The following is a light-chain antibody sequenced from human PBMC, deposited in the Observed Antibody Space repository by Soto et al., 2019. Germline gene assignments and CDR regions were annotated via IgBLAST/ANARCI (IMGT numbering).Light chain of an antibody. CDR3: CSDAGSSTYV. CDR2: EFI. CDR1: NSDVGSYNF. Sequence: QSALTQPASVSGSPGQSITISCTRTNSDVGSYNFVSWYQQHPGNAPKVMIFEFIKRPSGVSDRFSGSKSGNTASLTISGLQAEDEADYYCCSDAGSSTYVFGTGTKLTVL. J-gene: IGLJ1*01. V-gene: IGLV2-23*02.